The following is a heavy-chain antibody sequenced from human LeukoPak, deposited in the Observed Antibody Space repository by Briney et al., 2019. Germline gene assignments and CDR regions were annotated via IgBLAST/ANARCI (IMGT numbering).Heavy chain of an antibody. D-gene: IGHD2-21*01. V-gene: IGHV3-7*01. J-gene: IGHJ4*02. CDR1: GFTFSYYW. Sequence: GGSLRLSCAASGFTFSYYWMTWVRQAPGKGLEWVASIKEDGSEKYYVNSVKGRFTISRDHAKNSLYLQMHSLRAEDTAVYYCVRLSTVIAGGYWGQGTLITVSS. CDR2: IKEDGSEK. CDR3: VRLSTVIAGGY.